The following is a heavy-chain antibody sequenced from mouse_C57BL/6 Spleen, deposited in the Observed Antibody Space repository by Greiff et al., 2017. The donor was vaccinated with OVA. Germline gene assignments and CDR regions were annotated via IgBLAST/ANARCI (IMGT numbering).Heavy chain of an antibody. CDR3: ARERDNLRGWFAY. CDR2: IYPGSGST. D-gene: IGHD1-3*01. V-gene: IGHV1-55*01. CDR1: GYTFTSYW. J-gene: IGHJ3*01. Sequence: QVQLQQPGAELVKPGASVKMSCKASGYTFTSYWITWVKQRPGQGLEWIGDIYPGSGSTNYNEKFKSKATLTVDTSSSTAYMQLSSLTSEDSAVYYCARERDNLRGWFAYWGQGTLVTVSA.